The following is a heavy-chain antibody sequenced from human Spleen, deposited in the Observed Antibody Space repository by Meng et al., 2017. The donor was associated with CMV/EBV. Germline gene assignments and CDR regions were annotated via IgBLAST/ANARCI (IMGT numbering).Heavy chain of an antibody. Sequence: ASVKVSCKASGYTFNSYDINWVRQATGQGLEWMGWINPNSGYTAYAQKFQGRVTMTRDTATTTAYMELSRLRSDDTAVYYCARSRYSGYDWDYWGQGTLVTVSS. V-gene: IGHV1-8*01. D-gene: IGHD5-12*01. CDR1: GYTFNSYD. CDR3: ARSRYSGYDWDY. CDR2: INPNSGYT. J-gene: IGHJ4*02.